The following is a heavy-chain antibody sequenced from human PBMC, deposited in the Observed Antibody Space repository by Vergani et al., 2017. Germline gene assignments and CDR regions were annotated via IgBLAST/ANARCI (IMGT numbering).Heavy chain of an antibody. Sequence: QVQLQESGPGLVKSSETLSLTCSVSFDSIRNPYCNWIRQPPGKGLEWIGSIHYRENTNYNPSLKTRVTISVDTSKNQFSLTLTSVTAADTAVYYCASDTHSGQRADRWGQGILVTVTS. J-gene: IGHJ5*02. D-gene: IGHD6-19*01. CDR1: FDSIRNPY. V-gene: IGHV4-59*11. CDR3: ASDTHSGQRADR. CDR2: IHYRENT.